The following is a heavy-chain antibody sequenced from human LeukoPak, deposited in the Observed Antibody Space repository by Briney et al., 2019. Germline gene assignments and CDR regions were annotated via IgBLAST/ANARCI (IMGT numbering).Heavy chain of an antibody. D-gene: IGHD3-3*02. CDR3: VRPDRIFGVPAAFDA. Sequence: ASVKVSCKASGGSFSDYPINWVRQAPGQGLEWLGGILPKYSASNYAQAFQGRVTITADESTNTVYMEMSGLRPDDTAVYYCVRPDRIFGVPAAFDAWGQGTLVAVSS. CDR2: ILPKYSAS. V-gene: IGHV1-69*13. CDR1: GGSFSDYP. J-gene: IGHJ3*01.